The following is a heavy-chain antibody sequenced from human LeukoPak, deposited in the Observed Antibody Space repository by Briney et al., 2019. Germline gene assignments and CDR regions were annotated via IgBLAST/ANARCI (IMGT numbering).Heavy chain of an antibody. Sequence: PSETLSLTCAVYGGSFSGYYWSWIRQPPGKGLEWIGEINHSGSTNYNPSLKRRVTISVDTSKNQFSLNLSSVTAADTAVYYCARRRTSITGRFRRGATPPDYWGQGTLVTVSS. V-gene: IGHV4-34*01. CDR3: ARRRTSITGRFRRGATPPDY. CDR1: GGSFSGYY. J-gene: IGHJ4*02. CDR2: INHSGST. D-gene: IGHD1-26*01.